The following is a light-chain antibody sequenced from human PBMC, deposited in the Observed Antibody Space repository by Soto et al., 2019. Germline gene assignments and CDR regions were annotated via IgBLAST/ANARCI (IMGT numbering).Light chain of an antibody. Sequence: QPVLTQPASVSGSPGQSITISCTGTSSDIGAYNFVSWYQQHPGKAPKLMIYEVSNRPSGDSLRFYGSKSGNTASLTISGLRAEDEADYYCSSRTSTSTPVIFGGGTKLTVL. CDR1: SSDIGAYNF. J-gene: IGLJ2*01. CDR2: EVS. CDR3: SSRTSTSTPVI. V-gene: IGLV2-14*01.